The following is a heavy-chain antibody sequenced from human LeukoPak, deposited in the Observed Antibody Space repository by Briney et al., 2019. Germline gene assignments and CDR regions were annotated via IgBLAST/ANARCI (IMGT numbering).Heavy chain of an antibody. V-gene: IGHV1-24*01. Sequence: ASVNVSCKVSGYTLTELSMHWVRQAPGKGLEWMGGFDPEDGETIYAQKFQGRVTMTEDTSTDTAYMELSSLRSEDTAVYYCATVRASIAAAGTPYFDYWGQGTLVTVSS. CDR2: FDPEDGET. D-gene: IGHD6-13*01. J-gene: IGHJ4*02. CDR1: GYTLTELS. CDR3: ATVRASIAAAGTPYFDY.